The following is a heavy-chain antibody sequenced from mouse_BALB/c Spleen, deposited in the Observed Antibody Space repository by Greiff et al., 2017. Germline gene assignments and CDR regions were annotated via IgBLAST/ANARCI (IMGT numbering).Heavy chain of an antibody. V-gene: IGHV1-69*02. Sequence: QVQLKQPGAELVRPGASVKLSCKASGYTFTSYWINWVKQRPGQGLEWIGNIYPSDSYTNYNQKFKDKATLTVDKSSSTAYMQLSSPTSEDSAVYYCTRSGSSGFYAMDYWGQGTSVTVSS. D-gene: IGHD3-1*01. J-gene: IGHJ4*01. CDR2: IYPSDSYT. CDR3: TRSGSSGFYAMDY. CDR1: GYTFTSYW.